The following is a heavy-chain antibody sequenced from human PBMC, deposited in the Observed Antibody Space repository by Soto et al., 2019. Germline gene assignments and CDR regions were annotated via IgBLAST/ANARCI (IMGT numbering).Heavy chain of an antibody. CDR1: GYTFTSYD. Sequence: QVQLVQSGAEVKKPGASVKVSCKASGYTFTSYDINWVRQATGQGLEWMGWMNPNSGNTGYAQKFQGRVTTSSNIYESTAYNGLSSLRSEDTAVYYCARGVDCSSTSCYAPLNNWFGPWGQGTLVTVSS. D-gene: IGHD2-2*01. V-gene: IGHV1-8*01. J-gene: IGHJ5*02. CDR3: ARGVDCSSTSCYAPLNNWFGP. CDR2: MNPNSGNT.